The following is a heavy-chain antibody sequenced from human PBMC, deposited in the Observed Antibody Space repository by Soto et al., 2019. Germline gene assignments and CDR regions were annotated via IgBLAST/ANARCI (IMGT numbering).Heavy chain of an antibody. CDR1: GDSISSGSY. CDR2: FYHGGTT. Sequence: SETLSLTCTVSGDSISSGSYWGWIRQPPGEGPEWIASFYHGGTTFYNPSLKSRVSISVDTSKNQFSLRLTSVTASDTAMYYCARVHVMVVAGSTFDYWGQGTLVT. CDR3: ARVHVMVVAGSTFDY. J-gene: IGHJ4*03. V-gene: IGHV4-38-2*02. D-gene: IGHD6-19*01.